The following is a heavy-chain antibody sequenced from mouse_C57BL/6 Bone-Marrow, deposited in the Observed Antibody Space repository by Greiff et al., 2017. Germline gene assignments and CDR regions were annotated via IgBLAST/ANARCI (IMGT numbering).Heavy chain of an antibody. CDR1: GFTFSSYG. CDR2: ISSGGSYT. D-gene: IGHD3-2*02. V-gene: IGHV5-6*01. Sequence: EVQLVESGGDLVKPGGSLKLSCAASGFTFSSYGMSWVRQTPDKRLEWVATISSGGSYTYYPDSVKGRFTISRDNAKNTLYLQMSSLKSEDTAMYYCARHAGGSSGYWFAYWGQGTLVTVSA. J-gene: IGHJ3*01. CDR3: ARHAGGSSGYWFAY.